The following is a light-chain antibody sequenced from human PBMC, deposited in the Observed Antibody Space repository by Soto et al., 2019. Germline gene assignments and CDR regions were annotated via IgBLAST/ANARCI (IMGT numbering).Light chain of an antibody. V-gene: IGKV3-20*01. Sequence: EIVLTQSPGTLSLSPGERATLSCRASQSVYSDYLAWYQQKPGQAPRLLIYGASTRAPGSPDRFSGSGSGTDFTLTISRLEPEDFAVYYCQQYGTSTGTFGQGTKVEIK. CDR3: QQYGTSTGT. CDR2: GAS. J-gene: IGKJ1*01. CDR1: QSVYSDY.